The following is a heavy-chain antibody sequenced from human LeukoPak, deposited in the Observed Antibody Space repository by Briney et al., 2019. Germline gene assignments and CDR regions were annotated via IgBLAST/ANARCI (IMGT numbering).Heavy chain of an antibody. Sequence: SETLSLTCTVSGGSISSYYWSWIRQPAGKGLEWIGRIYTSGSTNYNPSLKSRVTMSVDTSKNQFSLKLSSVTAADTAVYYCARDPYSGSYYRWFDPWGQGTLVTVSS. CDR3: ARDPYSGSYYRWFDP. V-gene: IGHV4-4*07. CDR2: IYTSGST. D-gene: IGHD1-26*01. CDR1: GGSISSYY. J-gene: IGHJ5*02.